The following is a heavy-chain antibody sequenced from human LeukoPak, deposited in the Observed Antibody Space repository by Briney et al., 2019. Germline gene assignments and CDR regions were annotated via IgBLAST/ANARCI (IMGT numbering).Heavy chain of an antibody. D-gene: IGHD6-19*01. J-gene: IGHJ4*02. CDR1: GFTFSSYA. Sequence: GGSLRLSCAASGFTFSSYAMSWVRQAPGKGLEWVSAISGSGDSTYYGDSVKGRFTISRDNSKNTLYLQMNSLRAEDTAVYYCAKDLIGSGWLNPFDYWGQGTLVTVSS. V-gene: IGHV3-23*01. CDR3: AKDLIGSGWLNPFDY. CDR2: ISGSGDST.